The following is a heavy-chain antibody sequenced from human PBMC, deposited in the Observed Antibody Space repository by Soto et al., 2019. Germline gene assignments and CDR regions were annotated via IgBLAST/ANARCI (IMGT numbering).Heavy chain of an antibody. J-gene: IGHJ4*02. CDR3: VKDMAYGAWSYYGFDH. CDR1: GFTFDDYA. CDR2: ISWDGGSP. D-gene: IGHD3-10*01. V-gene: IGHV3-43D*04. Sequence: EVQLVESGGVVVQPGGSLRLSCEASGFTFDDYAMHWVRQAPGKGLQWVSLISWDGGSPYYADSVKGRFTISRDNRKNSLYLQMNSLRAEDTALYYCVKDMAYGAWSYYGFDHWGQGTLVTVSS.